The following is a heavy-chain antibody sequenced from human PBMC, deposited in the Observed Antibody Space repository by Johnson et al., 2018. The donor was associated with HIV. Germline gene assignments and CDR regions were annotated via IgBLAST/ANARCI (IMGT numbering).Heavy chain of an antibody. J-gene: IGHJ3*02. CDR2: TRNKANSYTT. CDR1: GFTFSSYA. V-gene: IGHV3-72*01. CDR3: ARGSSSWLHDAFDI. D-gene: IGHD6-13*01. Sequence: VQLVESGGGVVQPGRSLRLSCAASGFTFSSYAMHWVRQAPGKGLEWVGRTRNKANSYTTEYAASVKGRFTNSRDNSKNTLYLQMNSLRAEDTAVYYCARGSSSWLHDAFDIWGQGTMVTVSS.